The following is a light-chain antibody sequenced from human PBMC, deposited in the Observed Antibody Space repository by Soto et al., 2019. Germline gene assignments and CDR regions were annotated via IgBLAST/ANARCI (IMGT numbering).Light chain of an antibody. J-gene: IGKJ1*01. CDR3: QQRSDWPRT. CDR2: DAS. CDR1: QSVSSY. Sequence: EIVLTQSPGTLSLSPGERATLFCRASQSVSSYLAWYQQKPGQAPRLLIYDASNRATGIPARFSGSGSGTDFSLTISSLEPEDFAVYYCQQRSDWPRTFGQGTKVEIK. V-gene: IGKV3-11*01.